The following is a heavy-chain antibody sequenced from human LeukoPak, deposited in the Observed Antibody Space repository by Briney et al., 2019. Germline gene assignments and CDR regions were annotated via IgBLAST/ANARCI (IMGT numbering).Heavy chain of an antibody. V-gene: IGHV3-33*01. D-gene: IGHD4-17*01. CDR2: IWNDGSHQ. CDR3: ARDATEYGDSHFDW. CDR1: GFTFSSYG. J-gene: IGHJ4*02. Sequence: GGSLRLSCSASGFTFSSYGMHWVRHAPGKGLEWVAVIWNDGSHQYYADSEKGRFTISRDNSRNTVYLQMNRLRVEDTAVYYCARDATEYGDSHFDWWGQGTLVTVSS.